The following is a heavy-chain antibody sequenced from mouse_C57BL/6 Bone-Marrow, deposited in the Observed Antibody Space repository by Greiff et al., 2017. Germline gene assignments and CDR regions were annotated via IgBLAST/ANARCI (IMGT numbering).Heavy chain of an antibody. Sequence: QVQLQQPGAELVKPGASVKLSCKASGYTFTSYWMQWVKQRPGQGLEWIGEIDPSDSYTNYNQKFKGKATLTVDTSSSTAYMQLSSLTSEDSAGYYCARLAWFAYWGQGTLVTVSA. V-gene: IGHV1-50*01. J-gene: IGHJ3*01. CDR2: IDPSDSYT. CDR3: ARLAWFAY. CDR1: GYTFTSYW.